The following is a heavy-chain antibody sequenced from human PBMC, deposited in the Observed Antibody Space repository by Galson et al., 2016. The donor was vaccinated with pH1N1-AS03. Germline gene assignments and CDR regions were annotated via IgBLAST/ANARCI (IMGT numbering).Heavy chain of an antibody. J-gene: IGHJ4*02. CDR1: GDSVSSDSAA. D-gene: IGHD4-17*01. V-gene: IGHV6-1*01. Sequence: CAISGDSVSSDSAAWNWVRQSPSRGLEWLGRTYYRSRWYNDYAPSLSSRVSFTADTSKNQFSLHLTSVTPEDPATYFCVRDFYGDVFGYWCQGTLVTVSS. CDR3: VRDFYGDVFGY. CDR2: TYYRSRWYN.